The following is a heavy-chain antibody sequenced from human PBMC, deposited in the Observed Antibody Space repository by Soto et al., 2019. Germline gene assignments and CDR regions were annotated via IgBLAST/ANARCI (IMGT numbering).Heavy chain of an antibody. V-gene: IGHV3-23*01. D-gene: IGHD2-21*01. CDR2: ISEGGDST. J-gene: IGHJ5*02. CDR1: GFTFRNYA. CDR3: ATDLVSRAAS. Sequence: EVQLLESGGGLVQPGGSLRLSCAASGFTFRNYAMYWVRQAPGKGLEWVSAISEGGDSTHYADSVKGRFTISRDNSKNTVYLQMTSLRAEDTALYFWATDLVSRAASWGQGTLVTVSS.